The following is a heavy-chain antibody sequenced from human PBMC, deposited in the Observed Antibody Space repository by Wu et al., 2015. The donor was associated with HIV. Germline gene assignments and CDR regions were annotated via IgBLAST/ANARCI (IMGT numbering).Heavy chain of an antibody. V-gene: IGHV4-30-4*08. Sequence: QVQLQESGPGLVKPSETLSLTCTVSGGSISSDDYYWSWIRQPPGKGLEWIGNIFYSGSTYYNPSLKSRVTISVDTSKNQFSLRLTSVTTADTAVYYCARIGDYYGSGVWYFDLWGRGTLVTVSS. CDR2: IFYSGST. D-gene: IGHD3-10*01. CDR3: ARIGDYYGSGVWYFDL. J-gene: IGHJ2*01. CDR1: GGSISSDDYY.